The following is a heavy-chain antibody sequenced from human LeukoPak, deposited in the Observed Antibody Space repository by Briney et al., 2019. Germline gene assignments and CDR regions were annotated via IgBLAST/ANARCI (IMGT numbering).Heavy chain of an antibody. Sequence: PGRSLRLSCAASGFTFSSYGMHWVRQAPGKGLEWVAVIWYDGSNKYYADSVKGRFTISRDNSKNTLYLQMNSLRAEDTAVYYCAKADSGWPPDYWGQGTLVTVSS. D-gene: IGHD6-19*01. CDR2: IWYDGSNK. CDR3: AKADSGWPPDY. V-gene: IGHV3-33*06. J-gene: IGHJ4*02. CDR1: GFTFSSYG.